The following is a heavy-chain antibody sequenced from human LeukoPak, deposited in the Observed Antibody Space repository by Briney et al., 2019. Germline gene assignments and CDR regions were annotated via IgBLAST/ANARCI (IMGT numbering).Heavy chain of an antibody. CDR3: ARDRHEPGP. CDR1: GGSFSGYY. V-gene: IGHV4-34*01. J-gene: IGHJ3*01. CDR2: INHSGST. Sequence: SETLSLTCAVYGGSFSGYYWSWIRQPPGKGLEWIGEINHSGSTNYNPSLKSRVTISVDTSKNQFSLKLSSVTAADTAMYYCARDRHEPGPWGPGTMVTVSS.